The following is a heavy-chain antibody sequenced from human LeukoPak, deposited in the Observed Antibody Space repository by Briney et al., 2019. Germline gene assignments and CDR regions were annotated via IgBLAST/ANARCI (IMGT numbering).Heavy chain of an antibody. J-gene: IGHJ4*02. CDR1: GFTFTSYA. CDR2: ILYDGSNK. V-gene: IGHV3-30*02. Sequence: GGSLRLSCVASGFTFTSYARHWVREAPGKGLEWVAFILYDGSNKYYADSVKGRFTISRDNSKNTPYLQMNSLRAEDTAVYYCAKAHYIAARLFAGAAQEPIDYWGQGTLVTVSS. D-gene: IGHD6-6*01. CDR3: AKAHYIAARLFAGAAQEPIDY.